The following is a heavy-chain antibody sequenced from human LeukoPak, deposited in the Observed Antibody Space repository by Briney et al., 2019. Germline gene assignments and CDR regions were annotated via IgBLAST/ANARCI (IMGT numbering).Heavy chain of an antibody. CDR3: ARLWVTGTTP. D-gene: IGHD1-7*01. CDR1: GGSFSGYY. Sequence: PSETLSLTCDVYGGSFSGYYWSWIRQPPVKGLEWIGEINHSGSTSYNPSLKSRVTISVDTSKNQFSLKLSSVTAADTATYYCARLWVTGTTPWGQGTLVTVSS. V-gene: IGHV4-34*01. J-gene: IGHJ5*02. CDR2: INHSGST.